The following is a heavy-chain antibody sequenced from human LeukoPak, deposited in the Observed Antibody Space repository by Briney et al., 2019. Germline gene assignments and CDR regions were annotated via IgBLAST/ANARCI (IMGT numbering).Heavy chain of an antibody. Sequence: PGGSLRLSCAASGSYWMHWVRQAPGEGLVWVSHINNDGSWTSYADSVKGRFTISKDNAKNTVYLQMNNLRAEDTAVYYCVSFYETYWGRGTLVTVSS. V-gene: IGHV3-74*01. CDR1: GSYW. D-gene: IGHD2/OR15-2a*01. J-gene: IGHJ4*02. CDR2: INNDGSWT. CDR3: VSFYETY.